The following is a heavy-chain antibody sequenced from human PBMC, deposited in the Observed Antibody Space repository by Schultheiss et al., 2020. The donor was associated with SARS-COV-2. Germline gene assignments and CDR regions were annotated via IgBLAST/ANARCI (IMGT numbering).Heavy chain of an antibody. CDR3: ARDAGLTPTGGRGMDV. CDR2: VRLSGST. J-gene: IGHJ6*02. V-gene: IGHV4-59*01. CDR1: GDFFSTYY. D-gene: IGHD3-16*01. Sequence: GSLRLSCAVSGDFFSTYYWSWVRQPPGKGLEWIGYVRLSGSTDYNPSLRSRVTTSVDTSKNQFSLRLTSVTAADTAVYYCARDAGLTPTGGRGMDVWGQGTTVTVSS.